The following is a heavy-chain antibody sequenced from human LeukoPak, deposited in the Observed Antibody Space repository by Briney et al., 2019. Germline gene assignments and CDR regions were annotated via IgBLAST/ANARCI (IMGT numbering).Heavy chain of an antibody. V-gene: IGHV1-18*01. J-gene: IGHJ1*01. CDR3: ARDRMTTVRYAEYFQH. CDR1: GYTFTSYG. D-gene: IGHD4-17*01. Sequence: ASVKVSCKTSGYTFTSYGISWVRQAPGQGLEWMGWISAYSGNTNYAQKFQGRVTMTTDTSTSTAYMELSSLRSDDTAVYYCARDRMTTVRYAEYFQHWGQGTLVTVSS. CDR2: ISAYSGNT.